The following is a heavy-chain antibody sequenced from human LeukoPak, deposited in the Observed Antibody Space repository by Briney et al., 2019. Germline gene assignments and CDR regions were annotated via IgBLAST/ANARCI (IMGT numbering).Heavy chain of an antibody. CDR3: ARDLVGAIPDY. CDR1: GFSISNYG. D-gene: IGHD1-26*01. V-gene: IGHV3-48*02. J-gene: IGHJ4*02. CDR2: IRSDSSTK. Sequence: GGSLRLSCAGSGFSISNYGMNWVRQAPGKGLEWLSYIRSDSSTKYYADSVEGRFTISRDNAQNSLYLQMNSLRDEDSGVYFCARDLVGAIPDYWGQGTLVTVSS.